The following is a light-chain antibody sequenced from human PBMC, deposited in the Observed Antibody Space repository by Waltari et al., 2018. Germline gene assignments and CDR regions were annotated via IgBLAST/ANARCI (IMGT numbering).Light chain of an antibody. V-gene: IGLV2-8*01. CDR2: EVT. CDR1: SSDAGTYNF. CDR3: TSYAGSDKLL. Sequence: QSALTQPPSASGSPGQSVTISCPGSSSDAGTYNFVSWYQQHPGKAPKLMIYEVTKRPSGVPDRFSGSKSGNTASLSVSGLQAEDEADYYCTSYAGSDKLLFGGGTKLTVL. J-gene: IGLJ3*02.